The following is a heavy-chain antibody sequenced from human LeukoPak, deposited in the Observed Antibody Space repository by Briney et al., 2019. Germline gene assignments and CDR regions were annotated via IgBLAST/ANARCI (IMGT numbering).Heavy chain of an antibody. CDR1: GGSFSGYY. CDR3: ASSITGRNDY. D-gene: IGHD1-20*01. J-gene: IGHJ4*02. Sequence: SETLSLTCAVYGGSFSGYYWSWIRQPPGKGLEWIGEINHSGSTNYNPSLKTRASISVDTSKNQFSLKLSSVTAADTAVYYCASSITGRNDYWGQGTLVTVSS. CDR2: INHSGST. V-gene: IGHV4-34*01.